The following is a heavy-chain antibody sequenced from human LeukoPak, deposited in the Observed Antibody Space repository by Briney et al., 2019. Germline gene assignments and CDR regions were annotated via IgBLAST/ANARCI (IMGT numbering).Heavy chain of an antibody. CDR1: GFTFSSYA. J-gene: IGHJ4*02. Sequence: GGSLRLSCSASGFTFSSYAMHWVRQAPGKGLEYVSAISSNGGSTYYADSVKGRFTISRDNSKNTLYLQMSSLRAEDTAVYYCVKERITIFEVASYYFDYWGQGTLVTVSS. V-gene: IGHV3-64D*06. CDR2: ISSNGGST. CDR3: VKERITIFEVASYYFDY. D-gene: IGHD3-3*01.